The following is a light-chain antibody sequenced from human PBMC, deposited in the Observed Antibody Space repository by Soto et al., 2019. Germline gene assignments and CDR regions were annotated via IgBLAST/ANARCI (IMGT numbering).Light chain of an antibody. CDR1: SSNIGSNY. V-gene: IGLV1-47*01. J-gene: IGLJ2*01. CDR3: TAWDDSLNVL. CDR2: RNN. Sequence: QPVLTQPPSASGTPGQRVTISCSGSSSNIGSNYVYWYQQLPGTAPKLLIYRNNQRPSGVPDRFSGSKSGTSASLAISGLRSEDEADYYCTAWDDSLNVLFGGGTKVTVL.